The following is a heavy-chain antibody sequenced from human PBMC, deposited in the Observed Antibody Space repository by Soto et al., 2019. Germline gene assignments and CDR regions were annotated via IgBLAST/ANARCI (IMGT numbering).Heavy chain of an antibody. V-gene: IGHV1-69*13. Sequence: SVKVSCKASGGTFSSYAISWVRQAPGQGLEWMGGIIPIFGTANYAQKFQGRVTITADESTSTAYMELSSLRSEDTAVYYCARVRPTWNWNYTTYGYYYGMDVWGQGTTVTVSS. CDR2: IIPIFGTA. CDR1: GGTFSSYA. CDR3: ARVRPTWNWNYTTYGYYYGMDV. J-gene: IGHJ6*02. D-gene: IGHD1-7*01.